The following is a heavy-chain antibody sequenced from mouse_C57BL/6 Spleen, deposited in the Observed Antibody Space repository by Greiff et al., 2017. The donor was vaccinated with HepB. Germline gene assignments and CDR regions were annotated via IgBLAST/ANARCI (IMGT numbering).Heavy chain of an antibody. CDR2: INPSTGGT. CDR1: GYSFTGYY. V-gene: IGHV1-42*01. J-gene: IGHJ4*01. Sequence: VHVKQSGPELVKPGASVKISCKASGYSFTGYYMNWVKQSPEKSLEWIGEINPSTGGTTYNQKFKAKATLTVDKSSSTAYMQLKSLTSEDSAVYYCARAPGDYAMDYWGQGTSVTVSS. CDR3: ARAPGDYAMDY.